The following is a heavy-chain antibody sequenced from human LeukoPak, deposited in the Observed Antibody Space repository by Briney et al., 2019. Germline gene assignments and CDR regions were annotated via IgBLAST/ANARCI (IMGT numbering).Heavy chain of an antibody. CDR1: GYTFTGYY. CDR2: INPNSGGT. D-gene: IGHD6-19*01. J-gene: IGHJ4*02. V-gene: IGHV1-2*02. CDR3: ARASPKYRSTDY. Sequence: ASVKVSCKASGYTFTGYYMHWVRQAPGQGLEWMGWINPNSGGTNYAQKFQGRVTMTRDTSISTAYMELSRLRSDDTAVYYCARASPKYRSTDYWGQGTLVTVSS.